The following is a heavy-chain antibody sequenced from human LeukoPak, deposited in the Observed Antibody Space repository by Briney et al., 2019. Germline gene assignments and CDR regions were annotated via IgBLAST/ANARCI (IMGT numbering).Heavy chain of an antibody. J-gene: IGHJ5*02. CDR3: ARAGIYGSGSYSPNWFDP. CDR2: IYYSGST. D-gene: IGHD3-10*01. V-gene: IGHV4-30-4*08. Sequence: PSQTLSLTYTVSGGSISSGDYYWSWIRQPPGKGLQWIGYIYYSGSTYYKPSLSSRVTISVDTSKHQFSLKLSSVPAADTAVYYCARAGIYGSGSYSPNWFDPWGQGTLVTVSS. CDR1: GGSISSGDYY.